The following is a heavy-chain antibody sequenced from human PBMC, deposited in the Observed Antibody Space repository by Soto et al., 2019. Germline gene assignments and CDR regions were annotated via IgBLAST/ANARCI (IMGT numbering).Heavy chain of an antibody. CDR3: ARLGDIVVVPAATPGNWFDP. Sequence: GGSLRLSCAASGFTFSSYSMNWVRQAPGKGLEWVSYISSSSSTIYYADSVKGRFTISRDNAKNSLYLQMNSLRAEDTAVYYCARLGDIVVVPAATPGNWFDPWGQGTLVTVSS. CDR2: ISSSSSTI. V-gene: IGHV3-48*01. D-gene: IGHD2-2*01. CDR1: GFTFSSYS. J-gene: IGHJ5*02.